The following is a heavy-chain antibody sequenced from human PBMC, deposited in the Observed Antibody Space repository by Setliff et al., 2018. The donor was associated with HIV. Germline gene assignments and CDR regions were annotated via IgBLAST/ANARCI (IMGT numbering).Heavy chain of an antibody. Sequence: SETLSLTCTVSGGSISSSSYYWGWIRQPPGKGLEWIGSIYYSGSTYYNPSLKSRVTISVDTSKNQFSLKLSSVTAADTAVYYCARSRRYYDSSGYYPGAFDIWGQGTVVTVSS. D-gene: IGHD3-22*01. J-gene: IGHJ3*02. CDR2: IYYSGST. CDR3: ARSRRYYDSSGYYPGAFDI. V-gene: IGHV4-39*01. CDR1: GGSISSSSYY.